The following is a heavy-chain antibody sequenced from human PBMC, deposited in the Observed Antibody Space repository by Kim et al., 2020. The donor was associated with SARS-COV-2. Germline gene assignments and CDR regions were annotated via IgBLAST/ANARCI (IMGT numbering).Heavy chain of an antibody. V-gene: IGHV3-21*01. D-gene: IGHD3-9*01. J-gene: IGHJ4*02. Sequence: GGSLRLSCAASGFAFNSYTMNWVRQAPGKGLEWVSSISSRGNYIYYADSVRGRFTISRDNANNSLSLQMSSLRPDDTALYYCAGDPFIEVDYDSLNRWGQGTLVTVSS. CDR1: GFAFNSYT. CDR2: ISSRGNYI. CDR3: AGDPFIEVDYDSLNR.